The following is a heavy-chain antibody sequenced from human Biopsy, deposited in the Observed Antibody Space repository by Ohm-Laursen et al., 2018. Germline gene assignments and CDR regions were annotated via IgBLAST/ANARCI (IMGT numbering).Heavy chain of an antibody. D-gene: IGHD5-24*01. CDR1: GGDINNYY. Sequence: SETLSLTCNVSGGDINNYYWSWIRQPAGKGLEWIGRIYPGGSTNYNPSLKSRVTMSVDTSKKQLPLRLSSVTAADTAVYYCASAGYNPDWNFDLWGRGTRVTVSS. CDR2: IYPGGST. CDR3: ASAGYNPDWNFDL. J-gene: IGHJ2*01. V-gene: IGHV4-4*07.